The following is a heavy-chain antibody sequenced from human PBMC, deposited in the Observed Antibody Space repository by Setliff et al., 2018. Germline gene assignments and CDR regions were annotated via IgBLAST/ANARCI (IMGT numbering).Heavy chain of an antibody. V-gene: IGHV1-3*03. J-gene: IGHJ4*02. D-gene: IGHD3-9*01. CDR1: GYSFRLYA. Sequence: GASVKVSCKASGYSFRLYAIHWLRQAPGQRLEWMGWMNIDNGEIEYSQDFQDRVTFSRDTSADIAYMELSRLRSDDMAVYYCARGYCDGIGCPAPLYYFDSWGQGTLVTVSS. CDR2: MNIDNGEI. CDR3: ARGYCDGIGCPAPLYYFDS.